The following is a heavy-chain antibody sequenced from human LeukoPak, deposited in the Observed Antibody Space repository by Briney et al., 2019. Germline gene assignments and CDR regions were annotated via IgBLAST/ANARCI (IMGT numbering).Heavy chain of an antibody. CDR2: INHSGST. J-gene: IGHJ4*02. D-gene: IGHD3-10*01. CDR1: GGSFSGYY. Sequence: SETLSLTCAVYGGSFSGYYWSLIRQPPGKGLEWIGEINHSGSTNYNPSLKSRVTISVDTSKNQFSLKLSSVTAADTAVYYCAREVRGVFPRSFDYWGQGTLVTVSS. V-gene: IGHV4-34*01. CDR3: AREVRGVFPRSFDY.